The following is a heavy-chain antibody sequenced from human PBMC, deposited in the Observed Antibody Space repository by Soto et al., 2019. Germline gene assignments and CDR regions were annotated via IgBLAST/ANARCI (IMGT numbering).Heavy chain of an antibody. Sequence: SGPTLVNPTQTLTLTCTFSGFSLSTSGVGVGWIRQPPGKALEWLALIYWDDDKRYSPSLKSRLTITKDTSKNQVVLTMTNMEPVVTATYYCAHRSGGYLRPYMDVWGKGTTVTVSS. J-gene: IGHJ6*03. CDR1: GFSLSTSGVG. D-gene: IGHD5-12*01. CDR2: IYWDDDK. CDR3: AHRSGGYLRPYMDV. V-gene: IGHV2-5*02.